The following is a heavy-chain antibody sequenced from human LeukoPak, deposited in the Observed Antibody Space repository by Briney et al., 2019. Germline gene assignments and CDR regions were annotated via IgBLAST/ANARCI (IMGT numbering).Heavy chain of an antibody. CDR1: GYSFTTFW. CDR2: IDPNDGYT. Sequence: GESLRISCQGSGYSFTTFWISWVRQMPGKGLEWMGRIDPNDGYTNYSPAFQGHVTISVDKSISTAYVQWSSLKASDTAMYFCARSNPFEFWGQGTLVTVSS. CDR3: ARSNPFEF. J-gene: IGHJ4*02. V-gene: IGHV5-10-1*01.